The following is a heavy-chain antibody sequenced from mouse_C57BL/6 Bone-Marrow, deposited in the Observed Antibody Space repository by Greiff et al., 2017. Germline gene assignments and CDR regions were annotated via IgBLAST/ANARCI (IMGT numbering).Heavy chain of an antibody. D-gene: IGHD2-3*01. CDR1: GYTFTSYG. CDR2: IDPSDSYT. J-gene: IGHJ2*01. CDR3: AREGDGYLLDY. Sequence: VQLQESGAELARPGASVKLSCKASGYTFTSYGISWVKQRPGQGLEWIGEIDPSDSYTNYNQKFKGKATLTVDTSSSTAYMQLSSLTSEDSAVYYCAREGDGYLLDYWGQGTTLTVSS. V-gene: IGHV1-50*01.